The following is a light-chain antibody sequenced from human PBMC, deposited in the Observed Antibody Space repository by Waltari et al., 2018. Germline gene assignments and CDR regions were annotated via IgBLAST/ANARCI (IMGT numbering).Light chain of an antibody. Sequence: QSALTQPPSASGSPGQSVTISCTGTSSDVGPYTFFSWYQQHPGKAPKLMIYDVSKRPSGVPDRFSGSKSGNTASLTVSGLQAGDEADYYCSSYAGSNNVFGTGTKVTVL. CDR3: SSYAGSNNV. CDR1: SSDVGPYTF. CDR2: DVS. V-gene: IGLV2-8*01. J-gene: IGLJ1*01.